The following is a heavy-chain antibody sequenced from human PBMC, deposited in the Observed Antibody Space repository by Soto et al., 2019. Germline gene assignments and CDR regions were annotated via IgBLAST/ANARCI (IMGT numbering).Heavy chain of an antibody. CDR2: NNYRGDT. CDR3: AHPLRSFYYFGLDV. D-gene: IGHD3-10*01. J-gene: IGHJ6*02. V-gene: IGHV4-31*11. Sequence: SETLSLTCAVSGASISNPGYSWTWIRQHPGGGLEWLGSNNYRGDTYYNPSLKSRMTISLDTSKNQFSLWLTSVTAADTAVYYCAHPLRSFYYFGLDVWGQGTTVTVSS. CDR1: GASISNPGYS.